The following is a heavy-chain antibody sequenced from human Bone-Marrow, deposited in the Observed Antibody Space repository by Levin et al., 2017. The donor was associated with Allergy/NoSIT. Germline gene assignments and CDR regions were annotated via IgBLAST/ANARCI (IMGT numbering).Heavy chain of an antibody. CDR1: GASINSADYS. V-gene: IGHV4-31*02. J-gene: IGHJ5*02. D-gene: IGHD1-26*01. CDR3: AREENGSEGWFDP. Sequence: SQTLSLTCTVSGASINSADYSWTWIRQHPGKGLEWIGYIYYSGSTYYNPSLKSRVTMSIDTSKNQFSLKLNSVTAADTAVFYCAREENGSEGWFDPWGQGTLVTVSS. CDR2: IYYSGST.